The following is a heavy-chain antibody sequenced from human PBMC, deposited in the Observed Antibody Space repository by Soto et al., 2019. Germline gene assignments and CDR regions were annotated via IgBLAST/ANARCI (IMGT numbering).Heavy chain of an antibody. V-gene: IGHV1-18*01. CDR3: AREFVRYYFDY. CDR2: ISAYNGNT. J-gene: IGHJ4*02. Sequence: ASVKVSCKASGYTFTSCGISWVRQAPGQGLEWMGCISAYNGNTNYERKLQGRVTMTTDTSTSTAYMELRSLRSDDTAVYYCAREFVRYYFDYWGQGTLVTVSS. D-gene: IGHD3-16*01. CDR1: GYTFTSCG.